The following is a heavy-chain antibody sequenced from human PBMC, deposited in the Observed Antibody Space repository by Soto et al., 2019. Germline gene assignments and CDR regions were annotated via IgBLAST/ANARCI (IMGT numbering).Heavy chain of an antibody. D-gene: IGHD4-17*01. CDR3: ARAGLNYGDPAGYYYGMDV. V-gene: IGHV3-30-3*01. J-gene: IGHJ6*02. CDR1: GFTFSSYA. CDR2: ISYDGSNK. Sequence: QVQLVESGGGVVQPGRSLRLSCAASGFTFSSYAMHWVRQAPGKGLEWVAVISYDGSNKYYADSVKGRFTTSRDNSKNTLYLQMNSLRAEDTAVYYCARAGLNYGDPAGYYYGMDVWGQGTTVTVSS.